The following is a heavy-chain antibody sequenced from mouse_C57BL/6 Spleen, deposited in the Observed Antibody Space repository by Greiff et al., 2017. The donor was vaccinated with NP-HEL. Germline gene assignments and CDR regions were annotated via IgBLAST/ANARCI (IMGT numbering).Heavy chain of an antibody. D-gene: IGHD4-1*01. CDR1: GFTFSDYG. Sequence: EVQRVESGGGLVKPGGSLKLSCAASGFTFSDYGMHWVRQAPEKGLEWVAYISSGSSTIYYADTVKGRVTISRDNAKNTLFLQMTSLRSEDTAMYYCARPLTGPLDYWGQGTTLTVSS. CDR2: ISSGSSTI. CDR3: ARPLTGPLDY. V-gene: IGHV5-17*01. J-gene: IGHJ2*01.